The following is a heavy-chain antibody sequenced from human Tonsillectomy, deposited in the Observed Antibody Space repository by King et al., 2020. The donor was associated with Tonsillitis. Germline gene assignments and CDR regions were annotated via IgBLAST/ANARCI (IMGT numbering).Heavy chain of an antibody. D-gene: IGHD5-12*01. CDR3: AKSGYPDY. CDR1: GFTFRSYW. Sequence: VQLVESGGGLVQPGESLRLSCAASGFTFRSYWMHWVRQAPGKGLVWVSRIKSDGSTTAYADSVKGRFTISRDNAKNTLYLQMNSLRVEDTAVYYCAKSGYPDYWGQGTLVTVSS. CDR2: IKSDGSTT. J-gene: IGHJ4*02. V-gene: IGHV3-74*01.